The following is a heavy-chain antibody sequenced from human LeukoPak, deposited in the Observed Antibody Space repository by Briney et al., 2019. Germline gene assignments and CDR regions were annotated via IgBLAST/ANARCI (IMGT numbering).Heavy chain of an antibody. Sequence: GGSLRLSCLASGFTFSSHWMSWVRQAPGKGLEWVASIKEDGGQQYYVDSVKGRFTISRDNAKNSLYLQINSLRPEDMALYFCARGVGDYCSGGSCYYFDSWGQGTLVTVSS. CDR1: GFTFSSHW. D-gene: IGHD2-15*01. V-gene: IGHV3-7*03. J-gene: IGHJ4*02. CDR3: ARGVGDYCSGGSCYYFDS. CDR2: IKEDGGQQ.